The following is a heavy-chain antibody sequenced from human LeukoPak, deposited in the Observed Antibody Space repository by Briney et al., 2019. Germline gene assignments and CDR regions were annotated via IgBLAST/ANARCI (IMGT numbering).Heavy chain of an antibody. Sequence: GGSLRLSFAVSGFTFSSYAMTWVRPDPGKGREWVAGISGSGDEPNYLDSVRDRFTISRDNSENTLYMEMNSLRVDDTAKYYCAHQYSKVGSTPDYWGQGTLVTVSS. CDR2: ISGSGDEP. CDR1: GFTFSSYA. J-gene: IGHJ4*02. V-gene: IGHV3-23*01. CDR3: AHQYSKVGSTPDY. D-gene: IGHD1-26*01.